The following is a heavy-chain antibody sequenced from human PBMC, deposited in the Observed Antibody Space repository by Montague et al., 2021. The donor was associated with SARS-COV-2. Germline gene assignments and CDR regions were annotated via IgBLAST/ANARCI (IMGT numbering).Heavy chain of an antibody. V-gene: IGHV4-59*01. Sequence: SETRSLTCTVSGGSISSYYWSWIRQPPGKGLEWIGYIYYSGSTNYNPSLKSRDTISVDTSKNQFSLKLSSVTAADTAVYYCARGSGWMGNAFDIWGQGTMVTVSS. J-gene: IGHJ3*02. CDR3: ARGSGWMGNAFDI. D-gene: IGHD6-19*01. CDR2: IYYSGST. CDR1: GGSISSYY.